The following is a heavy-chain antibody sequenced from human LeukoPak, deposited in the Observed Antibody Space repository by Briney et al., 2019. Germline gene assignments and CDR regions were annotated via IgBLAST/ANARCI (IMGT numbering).Heavy chain of an antibody. Sequence: GGSLRLSXAASGFTFSSYWMHWVRQAPGKGLVWVSRINSDGSSTSYADSVRGRFTISRDNAKNTLYLQMNSLRAEDTAVYYCTTDSDYSGSLAYWGQGTLVTVSS. CDR1: GFTFSSYW. J-gene: IGHJ4*02. V-gene: IGHV3-74*01. CDR2: INSDGSST. CDR3: TTDSDYSGSLAY. D-gene: IGHD1-26*01.